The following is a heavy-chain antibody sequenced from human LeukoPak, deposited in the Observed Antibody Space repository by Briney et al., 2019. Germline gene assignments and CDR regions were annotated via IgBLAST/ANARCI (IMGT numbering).Heavy chain of an antibody. CDR2: INPNSDGT. CDR1: GYTFNDYN. J-gene: IGHJ4*02. V-gene: IGHV1-2*02. Sequence: ASVKVSCKASGYTFNDYNMQWLPQAPGQGLEWMGSINPNSDGTNSAQKFQGRVTMTRDTSISTAYMELSRLRSDDTAVYYCARDCHFDNWGQGTLVTVSS. CDR3: ARDCHFDN.